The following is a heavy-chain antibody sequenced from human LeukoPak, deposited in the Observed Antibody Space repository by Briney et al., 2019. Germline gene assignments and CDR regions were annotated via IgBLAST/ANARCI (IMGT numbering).Heavy chain of an antibody. CDR3: ATDENSLGSDLWSGYFDY. V-gene: IGHV3-23*01. Sequence: GVSLRLSCAASRLTLVSYAMSWLRHAPGGGREWVSSLSGRGYNTYYAHSVQGRFTIYRDNSKNTLSLQMNSLRAEDTAMYCCATDENSLGSDLWSGYFDYWGQGTLVTVSS. D-gene: IGHD3-3*01. CDR1: RLTLVSYA. CDR2: LSGRGYNT. J-gene: IGHJ4*02.